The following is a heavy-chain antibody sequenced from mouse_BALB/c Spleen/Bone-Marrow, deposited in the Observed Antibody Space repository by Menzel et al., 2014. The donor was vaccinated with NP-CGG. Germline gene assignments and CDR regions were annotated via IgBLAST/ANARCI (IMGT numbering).Heavy chain of an antibody. J-gene: IGHJ4*01. CDR1: GYTFTSYW. CDR3: TRRDYAMDY. Sequence: QVQLQQSGAELVRPGASVKLSYKASGYTFTSYWINWVKQRPGQGLEWIGNIYPSDSYTNYNQKFKDKATLTVDKSSSTAYMQLSSPTSEDSAVYYCTRRDYAMDYWGQGTSVTVSS. CDR2: IYPSDSYT. V-gene: IGHV1-69*02.